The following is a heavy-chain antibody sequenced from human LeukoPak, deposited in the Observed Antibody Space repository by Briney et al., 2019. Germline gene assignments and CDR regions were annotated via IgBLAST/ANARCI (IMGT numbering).Heavy chain of an antibody. CDR2: ISSSSSTI. CDR3: ARSNYDFWSGYYPEGGYFDY. D-gene: IGHD3-3*01. Sequence: GGSLRLSCAAYGFIFSSYSMNWVRQAPGKGLEWVSYISSSSSTIHYADSVKGRFTISRDNAKNALYLQMNSLRAEDTAVYYCARSNYDFWSGYYPEGGYFDYWGQGTLVTVSS. V-gene: IGHV3-48*01. J-gene: IGHJ4*02. CDR1: GFIFSSYS.